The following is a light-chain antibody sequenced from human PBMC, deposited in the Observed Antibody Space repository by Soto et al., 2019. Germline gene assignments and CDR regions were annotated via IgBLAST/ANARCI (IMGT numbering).Light chain of an antibody. CDR2: DAS. Sequence: EIFLTHSPDTLSLSPGERATLSCRPSQSVTNYIAWYQQRPGQAPRLLIYDASNRATGVPARFSGSGSGTDFTLTISDLEPADFGLYYCQQRLNWPPGFGQGTKVDIK. V-gene: IGKV3-11*01. J-gene: IGKJ1*01. CDR3: QQRLNWPPG. CDR1: QSVTNY.